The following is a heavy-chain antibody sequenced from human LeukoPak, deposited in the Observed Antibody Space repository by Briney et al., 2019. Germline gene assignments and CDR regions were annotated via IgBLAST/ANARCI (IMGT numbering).Heavy chain of an antibody. CDR2: ISAYNGNT. J-gene: IGHJ6*02. V-gene: IGHV1-18*01. Sequence: VVSVKASCKASGYTFTSYGISWVRQAPGQGLEWMGWISAYNGNTNYAQKLQGRVTMTTDTSTSTAYMELRSLRSDDTAVYYCARVRRSAKNYYGMDVWGQGPTVTVSS. CDR1: GYTFTSYG. CDR3: ARVRRSAKNYYGMDV.